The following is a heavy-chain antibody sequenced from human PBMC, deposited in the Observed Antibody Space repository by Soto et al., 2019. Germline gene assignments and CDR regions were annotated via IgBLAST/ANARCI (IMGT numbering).Heavy chain of an antibody. Sequence: GGSLRLSCAASRFTFSTYWMTWVRLTPGKGLEWVANIHQDGNEEYYMDSVKGRFTISRDNAKNSLYLQMTSLRAEDTAVYYCAGGNALDVWGRGTTVTVSS. CDR3: AGGNALDV. CDR2: IHQDGNEE. J-gene: IGHJ6*02. CDR1: RFTFSTYW. V-gene: IGHV3-7*01.